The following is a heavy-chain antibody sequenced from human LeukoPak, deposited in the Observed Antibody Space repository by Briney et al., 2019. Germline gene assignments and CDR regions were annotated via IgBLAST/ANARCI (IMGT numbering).Heavy chain of an antibody. CDR1: AFTFSSYA. J-gene: IGHJ4*02. CDR2: ISGSGAST. V-gene: IGHV3-23*01. Sequence: GGSLSLSCSASAFTFSSYAMSWVRQAPGKGREWVSAISGSGASTYYADSVKGRFTISRDNSKNTLYLQMNRLRAEDTAVYYCAKASPIPIFGVVNLFDYWGQGTLVTVSS. CDR3: AKASPIPIFGVVNLFDY. D-gene: IGHD3-3*01.